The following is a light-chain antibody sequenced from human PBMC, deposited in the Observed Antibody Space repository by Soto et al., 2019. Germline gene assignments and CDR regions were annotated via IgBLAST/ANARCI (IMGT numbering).Light chain of an antibody. J-gene: IGKJ4*01. CDR1: QSVSSSY. V-gene: IGKV3-20*01. CDR2: GAS. CDR3: QQYESSLT. Sequence: EIVLTQSPGTLSLSPGERTTLSCRASQSVSSSYLAWYQQKPGQAPRLLIYGASSRATGIPDRFSGSGSVTDLTLTISRLELEDLAMYCCQQYESSLTLGGGTMVEIK.